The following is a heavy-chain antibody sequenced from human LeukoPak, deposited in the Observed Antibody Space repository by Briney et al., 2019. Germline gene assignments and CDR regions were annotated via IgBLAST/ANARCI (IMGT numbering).Heavy chain of an antibody. D-gene: IGHD2-15*01. CDR1: GFTFSTYD. Sequence: GGSLRLSCAASGFTFSTYDMHWVRQATGKGLEWVSGINPAGDTYYPGSVKGRFTISREDAKNSFYLQMNSLRVGDTAVYYCARGDCSGGSCSSMDVWGQGTTVTVSS. V-gene: IGHV3-13*04. J-gene: IGHJ6*02. CDR2: INPAGDT. CDR3: ARGDCSGGSCSSMDV.